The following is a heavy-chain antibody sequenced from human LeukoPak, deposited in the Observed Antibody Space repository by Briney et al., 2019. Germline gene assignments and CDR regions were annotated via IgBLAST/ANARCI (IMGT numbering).Heavy chain of an antibody. CDR3: ARGLRWDYSNWFDH. V-gene: IGHV3-53*01. Sequence: GGSLRLSCAASGFTVSSNYMSWVRQAPGKGLEWVSVIYSGGSTYYADSVKGRFTISRDNSKNTLYLQMNSLRAEDTAVYYCARGLRWDYSNWFDHWGQGTLVTVSS. J-gene: IGHJ5*02. CDR2: IYSGGST. D-gene: IGHD4-23*01. CDR1: GFTVSSNY.